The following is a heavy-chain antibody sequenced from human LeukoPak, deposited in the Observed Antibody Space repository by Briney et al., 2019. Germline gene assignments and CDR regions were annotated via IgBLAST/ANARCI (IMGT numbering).Heavy chain of an antibody. J-gene: IGHJ4*02. D-gene: IGHD3-10*01. V-gene: IGHV3-66*01. CDR1: GFSFSSYA. Sequence: PGGSLRLSCAASGFSFSSYAMSWVRQAPGKGLEWVSVIYSGGSTYYADSVKGRFTISRDNSKNTLYLQMNSLRAEDTAVYYCARDQQWFGEFMTYWGQGTLVTVSS. CDR3: ARDQQWFGEFMTY. CDR2: IYSGGST.